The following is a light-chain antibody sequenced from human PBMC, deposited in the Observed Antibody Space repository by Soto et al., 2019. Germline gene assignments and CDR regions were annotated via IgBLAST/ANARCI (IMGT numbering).Light chain of an antibody. V-gene: IGKV3-15*01. CDR1: QFIDSH. J-gene: IGKJ2*01. CDR3: IHYIIWPYT. CDR2: GAS. Sequence: EIVMTQSPATLSVSPGERATLSCRASQFIDSHLAWYQQKPGQAPRLLIYGASTRATGFPARFSGSGSGTEFTLPISSLQSEDFAVYYCIHYIIWPYTFGQWTKVEIK.